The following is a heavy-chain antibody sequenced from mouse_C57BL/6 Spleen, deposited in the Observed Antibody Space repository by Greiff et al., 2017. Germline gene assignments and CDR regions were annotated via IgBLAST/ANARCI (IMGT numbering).Heavy chain of an antibody. CDR3: ARENYGSGDY. CDR1: GYSITSGYY. V-gene: IGHV3-6*01. Sequence: EVQLVESGPGLVKPSQSLSLTCSVTGYSITSGYYWNWIRQFPGNKLEWMGYISYDGSNNYNPSLKNRISITRDTSKNQFFLKLNSVTTEDTATYYCARENYGSGDYWGQGTSVTVSS. CDR2: ISYDGSN. J-gene: IGHJ4*01. D-gene: IGHD2-4*01.